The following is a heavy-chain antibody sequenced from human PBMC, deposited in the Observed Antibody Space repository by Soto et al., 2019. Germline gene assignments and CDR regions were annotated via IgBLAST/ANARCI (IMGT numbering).Heavy chain of an antibody. CDR3: ARLGGYCTTICYGYYAMDV. Sequence: SETLSLTCTVSGGSISSGTYSWGWIRQPPGKGLEWIGTFYYSGSTNYNPSLKSRVTMSVDTSKNQFSLKVSSVTAADTALYYCARLGGYCTTICYGYYAMDVWGQGTTVT. CDR1: GGSISSGTYS. V-gene: IGHV4-39*01. CDR2: FYYSGST. J-gene: IGHJ6*02. D-gene: IGHD2-8*01.